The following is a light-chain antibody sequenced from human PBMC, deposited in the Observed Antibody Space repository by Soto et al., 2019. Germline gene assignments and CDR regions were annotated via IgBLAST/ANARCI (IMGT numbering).Light chain of an antibody. CDR1: SSDVGGYNY. Sequence: QSALTQPAPVSGSPGQSITISCTGTSSDVGGYNYVSWYQQHPGKAPKLLICDVTNRPSGVSNRFSGSKSGNTASLTISGLQTEDEADYYCSSFASSIPLVFGGGTKVTVL. CDR3: SSFASSIPLV. V-gene: IGLV2-14*03. CDR2: DVT. J-gene: IGLJ2*01.